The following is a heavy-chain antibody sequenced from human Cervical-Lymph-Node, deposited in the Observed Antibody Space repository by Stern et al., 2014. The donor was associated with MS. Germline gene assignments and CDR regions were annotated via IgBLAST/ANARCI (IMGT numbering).Heavy chain of an antibody. CDR2: IIPILGIA. Sequence: QVQLVQSGAEVKKPGSSVKVSCKASGGTFSSYTISWVRQAPRQGLEWMGRIIPILGIANYAQKFQGRVTINADKSTSTAYMELSSLRSEDTAVYYCARGDADSSGWSRYYYGMDVWGQGTTVTVSS. D-gene: IGHD6-19*01. V-gene: IGHV1-69*02. CDR3: ARGDADSSGWSRYYYGMDV. J-gene: IGHJ6*02. CDR1: GGTFSSYT.